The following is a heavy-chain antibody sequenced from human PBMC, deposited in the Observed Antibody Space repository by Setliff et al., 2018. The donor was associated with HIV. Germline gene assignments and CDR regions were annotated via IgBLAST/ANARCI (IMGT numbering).Heavy chain of an antibody. CDR3: ARGTVITYFYDSSGSFDY. CDR2: VNHSGST. D-gene: IGHD3-22*01. V-gene: IGHV4-34*01. J-gene: IGHJ4*02. Sequence: LSLTCAVYGESFSGYYWTWIRQPPGKGLEWIGEVNHSGSTDYNPSLKSRVTISADTSKNQFSLKLTSVTAADTAVYYCARGTVITYFYDSSGSFDYWGQGTLVTVSS. CDR1: GESFSGYY.